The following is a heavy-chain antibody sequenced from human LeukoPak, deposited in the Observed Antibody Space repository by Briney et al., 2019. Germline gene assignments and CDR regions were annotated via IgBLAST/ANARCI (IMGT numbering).Heavy chain of an antibody. CDR2: IYCSGST. D-gene: IGHD6-13*01. J-gene: IGHJ4*02. CDR1: GGSVSSYY. Sequence: SETLSLTCTVSGGSVSSYYWSWIRQPPGKGLEWIGHIYCSGSTNYNPSLKSRVTISVDTSKNQFSLKVSSVTAADTAVYYCARHPQWAEAGSFDYWGQGTLVIVSS. CDR3: ARHPQWAEAGSFDY. V-gene: IGHV4-59*08.